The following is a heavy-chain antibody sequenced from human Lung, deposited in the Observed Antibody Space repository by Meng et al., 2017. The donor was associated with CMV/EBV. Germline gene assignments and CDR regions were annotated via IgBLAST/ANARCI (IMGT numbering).Heavy chain of an antibody. CDR3: AKPPAYYSS. V-gene: IGHV3-23*01. J-gene: IGHJ5*02. CDR2: VSSSGGTT. D-gene: IGHD3-16*01. CDR1: GFTFSSFA. Sequence: ESLKISCAASGFTFSSFAMGWVRQAPGRGLEWVSGVSSSGGTTSYADSVKGRFIISRDDSRNTVYLQMNSLRAEDTAIYYCAKPPAYYSSWGQGTLVTVSS.